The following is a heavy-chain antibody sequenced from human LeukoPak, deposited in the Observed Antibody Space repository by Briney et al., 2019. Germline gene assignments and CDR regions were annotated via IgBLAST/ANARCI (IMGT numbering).Heavy chain of an antibody. V-gene: IGHV1-3*01. J-gene: IGHJ4*02. CDR2: INAGNGKT. D-gene: IGHD3/OR15-3a*01. CDR1: GYTFTNYA. Sequence: ASVKVSCKASGYTFTNYAIQWVREAPGQRLEWMGWINAGNGKTKYSRKFQDRVTITRDTSANTAYMELSSLRSEDTAVYYCARGLWTARFVQYYLDYWGQGTLVTVSS. CDR3: ARGLWTARFVQYYLDY.